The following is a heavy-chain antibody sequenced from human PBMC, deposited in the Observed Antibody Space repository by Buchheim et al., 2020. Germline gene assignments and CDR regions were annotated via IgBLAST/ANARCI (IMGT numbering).Heavy chain of an antibody. CDR3: VRGRGPRGWDLADY. J-gene: IGHJ4*02. Sequence: QVQFVQSGAEVKKPGTSVKVSCKAFGYTFTGYWLHWLRQAPGQGLEWMGWFSPNSGDTSYALKFQGSVTMTRDTSISTAYLEMTSLQSDDTAVYYCVRGRGPRGWDLADYWGQGTL. CDR2: FSPNSGDT. V-gene: IGHV1-2*07. D-gene: IGHD1-26*01. CDR1: GYTFTGYW.